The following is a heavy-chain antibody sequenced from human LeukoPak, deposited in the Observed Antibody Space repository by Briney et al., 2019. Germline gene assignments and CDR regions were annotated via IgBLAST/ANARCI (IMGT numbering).Heavy chain of an antibody. CDR1: GFTFDNYA. D-gene: IGHD4-17*01. Sequence: GGSLRLSCAASGFTFDNYAMSWVRQAPGKGLEWVSAITGSGGDTYHADSVKGRFTISRDNSKNTLSLQMNSLRAEDTAVYYCAKGGATVIDYWGQGTLVTVSS. CDR2: ITGSGGDT. J-gene: IGHJ4*02. V-gene: IGHV3-23*01. CDR3: AKGGATVIDY.